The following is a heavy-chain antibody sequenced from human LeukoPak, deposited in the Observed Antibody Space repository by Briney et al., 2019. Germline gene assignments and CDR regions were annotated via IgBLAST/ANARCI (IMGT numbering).Heavy chain of an antibody. CDR1: GFTFSSYA. CDR3: AKLSQQWLVFDAFDI. V-gene: IGHV3-23*01. D-gene: IGHD6-19*01. J-gene: IGHJ3*02. CDR2: ISGSGGST. Sequence: GGSLRLSCAASGFTFSSYAMSWVRQAPGKGLEWVSAISGSGGSTYYADSVEGRFTISRDNSKNTLYLQMNSLRAEDTAVYYRAKLSQQWLVFDAFDIWGQGTMVTVSS.